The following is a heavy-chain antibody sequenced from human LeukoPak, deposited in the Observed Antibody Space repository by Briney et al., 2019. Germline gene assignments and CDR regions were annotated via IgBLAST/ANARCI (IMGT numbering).Heavy chain of an antibody. CDR2: INHSGST. D-gene: IGHD3-10*01. V-gene: IGHV4-34*01. CDR1: GGSFSEYY. J-gene: IGHJ3*01. Sequence: SETLSLTCAVYGGSFSEYYWSWIRQPPGKGLEWIGEINHSGSTNYNPSLKSRVTISVDTSKNQFSLNLISVTAADTAVYYCARDPAGGGALDLWGQGTMVTVSS. CDR3: ARDPAGGGALDL.